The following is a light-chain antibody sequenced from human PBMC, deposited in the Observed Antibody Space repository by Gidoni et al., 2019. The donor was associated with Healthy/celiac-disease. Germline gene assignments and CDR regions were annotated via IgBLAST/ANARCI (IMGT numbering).Light chain of an antibody. CDR1: QSLSSW. Sequence: IQMTQSPSTLSASVGDRVTITCRASQSLSSWLAWYQQKPGKAPKLLIYDASRLESGVPSRFSGSGSGTEFTLTISSLQPDDFATYYCQQYNSYSGTFGQGTKVEIK. CDR3: QQYNSYSGT. CDR2: DAS. J-gene: IGKJ1*01. V-gene: IGKV1-5*01.